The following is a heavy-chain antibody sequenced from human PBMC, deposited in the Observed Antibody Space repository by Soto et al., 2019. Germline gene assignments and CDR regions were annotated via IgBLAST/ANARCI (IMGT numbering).Heavy chain of an antibody. CDR3: ARDRAKWEDYYYYGMDV. J-gene: IGHJ6*02. Sequence: QVQLQESGPGLVKPSQTLSLTCTVSAGSISSGDDFWTWIRQPPGKGLEWIGYIYYSGSTYYDPSLKSRLTMSVDTSRNQFSLKLSSVTAADTAVYYCARDRAKWEDYYYYGMDVWGQGTTVTVSS. V-gene: IGHV4-30-4*01. CDR1: AGSISSGDDF. CDR2: IYYSGST. D-gene: IGHD1-26*01.